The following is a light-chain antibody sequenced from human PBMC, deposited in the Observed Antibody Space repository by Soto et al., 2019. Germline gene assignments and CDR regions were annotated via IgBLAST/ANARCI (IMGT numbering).Light chain of an antibody. Sequence: QSVLTQPPSVSAAPGQKVTISCSGSSSNIGNSYVSWYRQLPGTAPKLLIYETDKRTTGTPERFSGSKFGTSAPLGITGLHTGDEADYYGETCDSSLSAWGFCGGTKLNV. CDR1: SSNIGNSY. V-gene: IGLV1-51*01. J-gene: IGLJ3*02. CDR3: ETCDSSLSAWG. CDR2: ETD.